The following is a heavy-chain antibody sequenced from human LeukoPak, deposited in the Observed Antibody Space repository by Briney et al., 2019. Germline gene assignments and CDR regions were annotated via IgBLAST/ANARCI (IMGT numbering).Heavy chain of an antibody. V-gene: IGHV1-69*19. Sequence: SVKVSCKASGGTFSSYGISWVRQAPGQGLEWTGGIIPIFGTANYAQKFQGRVTITADESTSTAYMELSSLRSEDTAVYYCAREPHDSGTLKGGYYYYYMDVWGKGTTVTVSS. CDR1: GGTFSSYG. D-gene: IGHD3-10*01. CDR2: IIPIFGTA. CDR3: AREPHDSGTLKGGYYYYYMDV. J-gene: IGHJ6*03.